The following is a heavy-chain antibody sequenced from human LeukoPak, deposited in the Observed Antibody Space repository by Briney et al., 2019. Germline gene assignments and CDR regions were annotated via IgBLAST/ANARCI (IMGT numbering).Heavy chain of an antibody. V-gene: IGHV1-8*01. CDR3: ARGRGYSYGLYRSEIDY. J-gene: IGHJ4*02. CDR2: MNPNSGNT. Sequence: GASVKVSCKASGYTFTSYDINWVRQATGQGLEWMGWMNPNSGNTGYAQKFQGRVTMTRNTSINTAYMELSSLRSEDTAVYYCARGRGYSYGLYRSEIDYWGQGTLVTVSS. CDR1: GYTFTSYD. D-gene: IGHD5-18*01.